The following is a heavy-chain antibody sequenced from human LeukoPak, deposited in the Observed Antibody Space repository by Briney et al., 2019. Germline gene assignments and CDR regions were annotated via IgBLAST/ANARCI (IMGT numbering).Heavy chain of an antibody. CDR3: AKKVGLVSAPLYYFDV. D-gene: IGHD5/OR15-5a*01. CDR2: ISGPAGSW. CDR1: GFTFTSYA. V-gene: IGHV3-23*01. Sequence: GGSLRLSCAASGFTFTSYAMSWVRQAPGKGLEWVSAISGPAGSWDYADSVKGRFTISRDNSKNTLFLQMNSLRADDTAIYYCAKKVGLVSAPLYYFDVWGQGTLVTVSS. J-gene: IGHJ4*02.